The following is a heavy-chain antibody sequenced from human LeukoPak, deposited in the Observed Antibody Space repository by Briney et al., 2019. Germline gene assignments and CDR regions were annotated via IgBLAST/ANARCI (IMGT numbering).Heavy chain of an antibody. Sequence: GSLRLSCAASGFTFSSYAMSWVRQPPGKGLEWIGSIYYSGSTYYNPSLKSRVTISVDTSKNQFSLKLSSVTAADTAVYYCARASLRSDAFDIWGQGTMVTVSS. V-gene: IGHV4-39*07. CDR1: GFTFSSYA. D-gene: IGHD2/OR15-2a*01. CDR3: ARASLRSDAFDI. J-gene: IGHJ3*02. CDR2: IYYSGST.